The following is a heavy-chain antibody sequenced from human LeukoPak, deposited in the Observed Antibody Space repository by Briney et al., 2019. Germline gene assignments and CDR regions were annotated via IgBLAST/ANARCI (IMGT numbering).Heavy chain of an antibody. CDR3: AREWGNSVLPLDY. CDR2: INGEGITT. CDR1: GFSFSSYW. J-gene: IGHJ4*02. D-gene: IGHD3-16*01. Sequence: GGSLRLSCAASGFSFSSYWMHWVRQGPGIGLVWVARINGEGITTNYADSVKGRFTISRDSAKNTLDLQMNSLRVEDTAVYYCAREWGNSVLPLDYWGQGTLVTVSP. V-gene: IGHV3-74*01.